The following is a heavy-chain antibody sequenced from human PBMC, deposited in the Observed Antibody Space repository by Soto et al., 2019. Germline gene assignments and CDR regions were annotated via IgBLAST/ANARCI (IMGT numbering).Heavy chain of an antibody. CDR3: ARWLGYGPHFDY. CDR2: IYYSGST. J-gene: IGHJ4*02. CDR1: GGSMSSGDYY. Sequence: QVQLQESGPGLVKPSQTLSLTCTVSGGSMSSGDYYWSWIRQPPGKGLEWIGYIYYSGSTYYNPSLKSRMTISVDTSKNQFSLKLTSVTAADTAVYYCARWLGYGPHFDYWGQGTLVTVSS. D-gene: IGHD5-12*01. V-gene: IGHV4-30-4*01.